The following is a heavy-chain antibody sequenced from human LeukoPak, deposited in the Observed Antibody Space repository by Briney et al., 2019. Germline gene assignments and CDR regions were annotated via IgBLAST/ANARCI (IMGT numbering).Heavy chain of an antibody. V-gene: IGHV1-2*06. D-gene: IGHD6-13*01. CDR2: INPNSGGT. CDR3: ARLSGSWYERVFDY. J-gene: IGHJ4*02. CDR1: GYTFTGYY. Sequence: ASVTVSCKASGYTFTGYYMHWVRQAPGQGLEWMGRINPNSGGTNYAQKFQGRVTMTRDTSISTAYMELSRLRSDDTAVYDCARLSGSWYERVFDYWGQGTRVTVSS.